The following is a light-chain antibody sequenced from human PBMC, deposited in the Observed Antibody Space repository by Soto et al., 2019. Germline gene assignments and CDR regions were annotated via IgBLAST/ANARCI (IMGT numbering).Light chain of an antibody. Sequence: IGLKMTPANVRLIEGGRDTLSCRASQRVDDSHLAWYQLRPGQAPRLLIYAASSRASDIPDRFSGGGSGTDFTLTISRLEPEDFAVYYCQQYGTSPQTLGQGTKVDIK. J-gene: IGKJ2*01. CDR3: QQYGTSPQT. CDR2: AAS. V-gene: IGKV3-20*01. CDR1: QRVDDSH.